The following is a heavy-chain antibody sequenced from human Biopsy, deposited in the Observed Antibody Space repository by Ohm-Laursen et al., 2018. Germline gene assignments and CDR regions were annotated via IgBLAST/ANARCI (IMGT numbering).Heavy chain of an antibody. CDR1: GESFNGYY. D-gene: IGHD3-22*01. CDR2: INHSGRT. CDR3: VRGVDYYDPYHYYALDV. J-gene: IGHJ6*02. Sequence: TLSLTCAVYGESFNGYYWSWTRQTPGKGLEWIGEINHSGRTNYNPSLKSQVTISVDTSKNQFSLKVRFVTAADTAVYYCVRGVDYYDPYHYYALDVWGQGTTVTVSS. V-gene: IGHV4-34*01.